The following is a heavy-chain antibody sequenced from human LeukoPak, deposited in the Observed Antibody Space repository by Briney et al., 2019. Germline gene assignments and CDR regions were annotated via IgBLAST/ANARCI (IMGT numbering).Heavy chain of an antibody. J-gene: IGHJ5*02. V-gene: IGHV3-7*03. CDR2: IKQDGNEK. Sequence: PGGSLRLSCAASGFTFSSYWMSWVRQAPGKGLEWVANIKQDGNEKYYVDSVKGRFTISRDNVKNSLYLQMNSLRAEDTAVYYCARGGYYGSGNDFRFDPWGQGTLVTVSS. CDR1: GFTFSSYW. CDR3: ARGGYYGSGNDFRFDP. D-gene: IGHD3-10*01.